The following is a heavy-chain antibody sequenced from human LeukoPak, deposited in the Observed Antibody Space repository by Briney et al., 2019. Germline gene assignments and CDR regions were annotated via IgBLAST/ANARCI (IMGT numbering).Heavy chain of an antibody. D-gene: IGHD3-22*01. CDR3: ASRCYYDSKFGY. CDR1: GGSISSGGYY. J-gene: IGHJ4*02. V-gene: IGHV4-31*03. CDR2: IYYSGST. Sequence: SETLSRTCTVSGGSISSGGYYWSWIRQHPGKGPEWIGYIYYSGSTYYSPSLKCRVTISVDTSKNQFSLKLGSVAAADTAVYYCASRCYYDSKFGYWGQGTLVTVSS.